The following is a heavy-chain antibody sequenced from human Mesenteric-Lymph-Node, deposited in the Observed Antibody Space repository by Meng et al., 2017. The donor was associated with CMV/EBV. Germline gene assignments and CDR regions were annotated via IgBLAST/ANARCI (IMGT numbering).Heavy chain of an antibody. CDR1: GFTFSSYW. CDR2: IKQDGSEK. CDR3: ATSYNTIFGVVTLARYYYYGMDV. Sequence: ETLSLTCAASGFTFSSYWMSWVRQAPGKGLEWVANIKQDGSEKYYVDSVKGRFTISRDNAKNSLYLQMNSLRAEDTAVYYCATSYNTIFGVVTLARYYYYGMDVWGQGTTVTVSS. J-gene: IGHJ6*02. D-gene: IGHD3-3*01. V-gene: IGHV3-7*01.